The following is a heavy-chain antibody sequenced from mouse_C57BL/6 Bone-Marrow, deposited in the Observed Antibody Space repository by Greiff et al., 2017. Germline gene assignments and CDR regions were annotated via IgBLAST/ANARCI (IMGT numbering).Heavy chain of an antibody. V-gene: IGHV5-17*01. CDR2: ISSGSSTI. J-gene: IGHJ3*01. Sequence: EVQLVESGGGLVKPGGSLKLSCAASGFTFSDYGMHWVRQAPEKGLEWVAYISSGSSTIYYADTVKGRFTISRDNAKNTLFLQMTSLRSEDTAMYYCARAAYYGSSAFAYWGQGTLVTVSA. CDR3: ARAAYYGSSAFAY. CDR1: GFTFSDYG. D-gene: IGHD1-1*01.